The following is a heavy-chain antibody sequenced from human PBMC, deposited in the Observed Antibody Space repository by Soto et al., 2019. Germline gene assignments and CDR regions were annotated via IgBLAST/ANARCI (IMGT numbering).Heavy chain of an antibody. Sequence: SETLSLTCAVYGGSFSGYYWSWIRQPPGKGLEWIGEINHSGSTNYNPSLKSRVTISVDTSKNQFSLKLSSVTAADMAVYYCARGTSKHSGLTPFDYWGQGTLVTFSS. D-gene: IGHD3-22*01. CDR1: GGSFSGYY. CDR3: ARGTSKHSGLTPFDY. V-gene: IGHV4-34*01. CDR2: INHSGST. J-gene: IGHJ4*02.